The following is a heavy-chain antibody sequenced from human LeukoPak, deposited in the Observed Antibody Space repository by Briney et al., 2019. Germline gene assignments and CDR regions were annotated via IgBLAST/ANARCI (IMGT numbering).Heavy chain of an antibody. V-gene: IGHV1-2*02. CDR3: AGARTRVVTAISY. CDR1: GYTFTSYE. CDR2: INPNSGGT. Sequence: ASVKVSCKASGYTFTSYEINWVRQAPGQGLEWMGWINPNSGGTNYAQKFQGRVTMTRDTSISTAYMELSRLRSDDTAVYYCAGARTRVVTAISYWGQGTLVTVSS. J-gene: IGHJ4*02. D-gene: IGHD2-21*02.